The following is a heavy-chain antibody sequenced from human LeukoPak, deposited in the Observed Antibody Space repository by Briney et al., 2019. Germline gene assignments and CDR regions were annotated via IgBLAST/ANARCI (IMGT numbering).Heavy chain of an antibody. J-gene: IGHJ4*02. D-gene: IGHD4-17*01. CDR3: ASGGINYGDLSY. Sequence: GGSLRLSCAASGFTFSNYAMSWVRQAPGKGLEWVSAISTSGGSTYYADSVKGRFTISRDNSKNPLYLQMNSLRAEDTAVYYCASGGINYGDLSYWGQGTLVTVSS. CDR1: GFTFSNYA. CDR2: ISTSGGST. V-gene: IGHV3-23*01.